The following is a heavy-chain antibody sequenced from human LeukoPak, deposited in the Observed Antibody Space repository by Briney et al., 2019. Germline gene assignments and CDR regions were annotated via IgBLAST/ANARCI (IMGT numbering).Heavy chain of an antibody. CDR3: ARDWRLDWFDP. D-gene: IGHD3-3*01. V-gene: IGHV3-23*01. Sequence: GGSLRLSCAASGFTFSSYAMSWVRQAPGKGLEWVSAISGSGGSTYYADSVKGRFTISRDNAKNSLYLQMNSLRAEDTAVYYCARDWRLDWFDPWGQGTLVTVSS. J-gene: IGHJ5*02. CDR1: GFTFSSYA. CDR2: ISGSGGST.